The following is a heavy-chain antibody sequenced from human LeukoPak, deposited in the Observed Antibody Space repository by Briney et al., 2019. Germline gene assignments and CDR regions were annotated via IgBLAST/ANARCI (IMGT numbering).Heavy chain of an antibody. Sequence: GGSLRLSCAASGFTFSSYEMNWVRQAPGKGLEWVSYISSSGSTIYYADSVKGRFTISRDNAKNSLYLQMNSLRAEDTAVYYCAGEKWLVGIPDYWGQGTLVTVSS. V-gene: IGHV3-48*03. CDR2: ISSSGSTI. CDR1: GFTFSSYE. CDR3: AGEKWLVGIPDY. D-gene: IGHD6-19*01. J-gene: IGHJ4*02.